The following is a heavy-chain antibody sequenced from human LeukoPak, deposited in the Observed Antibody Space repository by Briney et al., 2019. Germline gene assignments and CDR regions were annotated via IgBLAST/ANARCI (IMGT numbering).Heavy chain of an antibody. V-gene: IGHV1-18*04. Sequence: ASVKVSCKASGYTFTCYYMHWVRQAPGQGLEWMGWISAYNGNTNYAQKLQGRVTMTTDTSTSTAYMELRSLRSDDTAVYCCARDVGITIFGVGLGYYFDYWGQGTLVTVSS. CDR1: GYTFTCYY. CDR3: ARDVGITIFGVGLGYYFDY. CDR2: ISAYNGNT. J-gene: IGHJ4*02. D-gene: IGHD3-3*01.